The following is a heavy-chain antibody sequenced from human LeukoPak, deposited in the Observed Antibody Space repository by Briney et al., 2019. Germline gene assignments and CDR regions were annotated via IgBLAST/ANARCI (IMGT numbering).Heavy chain of an antibody. CDR3: ARAAGSGWTPFDY. CDR1: GGSISSYY. D-gene: IGHD6-19*01. V-gene: IGHV4-59*01. J-gene: IGHJ4*02. Sequence: SETLSLTCTVSGGSISSYYWSWIRQPPGKGLEWTGYIYYSGSTNYNPSLKSRVTISVDTSKNQFSLKLSSVTAADTAVYYCARAAGSGWTPFDYWGQGTLVTVSS. CDR2: IYYSGST.